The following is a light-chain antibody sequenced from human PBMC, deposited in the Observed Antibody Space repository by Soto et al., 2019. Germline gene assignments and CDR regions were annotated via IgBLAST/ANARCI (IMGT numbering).Light chain of an antibody. V-gene: IGKV1-5*01. CDR2: DAS. J-gene: IGKJ2*01. CDR3: QQYISYPYT. CDR1: QTTNTW. Sequence: DIQMTQFPSTLSASVGDRVTITCRASQTTNTWLAWYQQKPGTAPKLLIYDASSLECGVPSRFSGSGSGTEFTLTISSLQPDDLATYYCQQYISYPYTFGQGTKVDIK.